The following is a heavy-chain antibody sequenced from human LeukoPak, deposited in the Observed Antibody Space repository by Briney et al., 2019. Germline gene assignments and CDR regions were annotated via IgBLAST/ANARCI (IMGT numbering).Heavy chain of an antibody. D-gene: IGHD3-9*01. V-gene: IGHV1-69*01. CDR2: IIPIFGTP. J-gene: IGHJ6*03. CDR3: ASHHILTSHTYYYMDV. CDR1: GGTFRSIG. Sequence: SVKVSCKASGGTFRSIGIGWVRQAPGQGLEWVGGIIPIFGTPYYAQKYQGRVTITADESLSTVNMELSSLRSEHTAVYYCASHHILTSHTYYYMDVWGTGTTVTVSS.